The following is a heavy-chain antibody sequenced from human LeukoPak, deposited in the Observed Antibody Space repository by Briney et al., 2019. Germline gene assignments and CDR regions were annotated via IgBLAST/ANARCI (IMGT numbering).Heavy chain of an antibody. CDR3: ARGGEYSSSWYGNLNY. J-gene: IGHJ4*02. CDR2: ISSSGSTI. D-gene: IGHD6-13*01. CDR1: GFTFSDYY. Sequence: GGSLRLSCPASGFTFSDYYMSWIRQAPGKGLEWVSYISSSGSTIYYADSVKGRFTISRDNAKNSLYLQMNSLRAEDTAVYYCARGGEYSSSWYGNLNYWGQGTLVTVSS. V-gene: IGHV3-11*01.